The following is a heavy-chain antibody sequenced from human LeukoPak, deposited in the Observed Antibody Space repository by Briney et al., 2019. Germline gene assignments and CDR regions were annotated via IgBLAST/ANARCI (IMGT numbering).Heavy chain of an antibody. J-gene: IGHJ4*02. CDR2: LSGRGRNT. CDR1: GFSFSNYA. D-gene: IGHD5-18*01. CDR3: AKSIMGTAGLLDF. Sequence: PGGSLRLSCAASGFSFSNYAMSWVRQAPGKGLEWVSVLSGRGRNTNYADSVKGRFTTSTDISKNRLFLQMNSLGADDTAVYYCAKSIMGTAGLLDFWGQGTLVTVSS. V-gene: IGHV3-23*01.